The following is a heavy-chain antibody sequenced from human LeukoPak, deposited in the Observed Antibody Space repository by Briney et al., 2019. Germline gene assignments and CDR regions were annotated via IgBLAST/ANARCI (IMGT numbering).Heavy chain of an antibody. J-gene: IGHJ4*02. V-gene: IGHV1-46*01. CDR1: GYTFTSYY. CDR2: TNPSGGST. Sequence: ASVKVSCKASGYTFTSYYMHWVRQAPGQGLEWMGITNPSGGSTSYAQKFQGRVTMTRDTSTSTVYMELSSLRSEDTAVYYCARDDYDSSRYYYGGFWGQGTLVTVSS. CDR3: ARDDYDSSRYYYGGF. D-gene: IGHD3-22*01.